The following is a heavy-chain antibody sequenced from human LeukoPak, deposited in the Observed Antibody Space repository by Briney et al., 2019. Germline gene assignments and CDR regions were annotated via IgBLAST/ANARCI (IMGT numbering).Heavy chain of an antibody. Sequence: PGGSLRLSWVTSGXNFSDSRVTWVRQAPGKGLQWVANVNRDGTEKHFLDSVEGRFTISRDNAKKSLYLQMSSLRPQDTAVYFCVRGDWYFESWGQGTLVTVSS. CDR2: VNRDGTEK. CDR1: GXNFSDSR. CDR3: VRGDWYFES. D-gene: IGHD2-21*01. J-gene: IGHJ4*02. V-gene: IGHV3-7*04.